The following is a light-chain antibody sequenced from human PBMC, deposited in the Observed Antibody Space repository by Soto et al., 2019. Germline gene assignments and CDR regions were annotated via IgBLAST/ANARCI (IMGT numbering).Light chain of an antibody. V-gene: IGKV3-11*01. J-gene: IGKJ1*01. Sequence: EIVLTQSPDTLAVSPGEVATLSCRASQSVGKYLVWYQQKPGQAPRLLIYDASNRAPGIPARFSGSGSGTDFTLTISSLEPEDFAVYYCQQRSNWPPTFGQGTKVDIK. CDR3: QQRSNWPPT. CDR1: QSVGKY. CDR2: DAS.